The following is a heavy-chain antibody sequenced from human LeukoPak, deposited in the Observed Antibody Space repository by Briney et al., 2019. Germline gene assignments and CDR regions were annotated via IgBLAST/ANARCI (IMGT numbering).Heavy chain of an antibody. J-gene: IGHJ3*02. CDR3: VNWNHAIDAFDI. CDR1: GDSVSSNSAA. Sequence: KQSQTLSLTCAISGDSVSSNSAAWNWIRQSPSRGLEWLGRTYYRSKWYNDYALSVKSRITINPDTSKNQFSLQLNSVTPEDTAVYFCVNWNHAIDAFDIWGQGTMVTVSS. CDR2: TYYRSKWYN. D-gene: IGHD1-1*01. V-gene: IGHV6-1*01.